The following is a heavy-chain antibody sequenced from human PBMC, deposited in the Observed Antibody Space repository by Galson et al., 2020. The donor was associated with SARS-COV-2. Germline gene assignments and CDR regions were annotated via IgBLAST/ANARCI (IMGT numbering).Heavy chain of an antibody. CDR3: ARGGLRYFDWLSRESYGMDV. J-gene: IGHJ6*02. V-gene: IGHV4-59*01. D-gene: IGHD3-9*01. Sequence: SETLSLTCTVSGGSISSYYWSWIRQPPGKGLEWIGYIYYSGSTNYNPSLKSRVTISVDTSKNQFSLKLSSVTAADTAVYYCARGGLRYFDWLSRESYGMDVWGQGTTVTVSS. CDR1: GGSISSYY. CDR2: IYYSGST.